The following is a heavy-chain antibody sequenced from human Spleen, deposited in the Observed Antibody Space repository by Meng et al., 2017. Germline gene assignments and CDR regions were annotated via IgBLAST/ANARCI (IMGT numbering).Heavy chain of an antibody. CDR3: ARGPTTVAHDFDY. D-gene: IGHD4-11*01. CDR1: GGSFSDYY. J-gene: IGHJ4*02. V-gene: IGHV4-34*01. Sequence: QVQLQQWGSGLLKPSETLSRTCVVSGGSFSDYYWSWTRQPPGKGLEWNGEINHRGNTNYNSFLESRVTISVDTSQNSLSLKLSSVTAADSAVYYCARGPTTVAHDFDYWGQGTLVTVSS. CDR2: INHRGNT.